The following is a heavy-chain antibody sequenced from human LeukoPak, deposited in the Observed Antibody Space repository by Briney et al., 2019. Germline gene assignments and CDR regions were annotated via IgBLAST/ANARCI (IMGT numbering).Heavy chain of an antibody. J-gene: IGHJ4*02. CDR3: ARAARCSGGSCYSLDY. D-gene: IGHD2-15*01. CDR1: GYTFTGYY. CDR2: INPNSGGT. Sequence: ASVKVPCKASGYTFTGYYMHWVRQAPGQGLEWMGWINPNSGGTNYAQKFQGRVTMTSDTSISTAYMELSRLRSDDTAVYYCARAARCSGGSCYSLDYWGQGTLVTVSS. V-gene: IGHV1-2*02.